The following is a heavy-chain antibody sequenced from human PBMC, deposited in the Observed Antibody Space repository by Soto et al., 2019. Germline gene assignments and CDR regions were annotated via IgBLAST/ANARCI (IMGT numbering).Heavy chain of an antibody. D-gene: IGHD3-22*01. CDR1: VYTFTCYY. CDR2: INPNSGGT. Sequence: XSVKVSCKASVYTFTCYYMHWVRQAPGQGLEWMGWINPNSGGTNYAQKFQGRVTMTRDTSISTAYMELNSLRAEDTAVYYCAKSYYDSSGYYLYYYGMDVWGQGTTVTVSS. V-gene: IGHV1-2*02. J-gene: IGHJ6*02. CDR3: AKSYYDSSGYYLYYYGMDV.